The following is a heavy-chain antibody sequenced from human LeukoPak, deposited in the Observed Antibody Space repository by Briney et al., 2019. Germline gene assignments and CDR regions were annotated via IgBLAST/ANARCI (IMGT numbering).Heavy chain of an antibody. CDR3: ARRGCGYDPTLYYYFDY. V-gene: IGHV4-31*03. CDR1: GGFISSGGYY. D-gene: IGHD5-12*01. Sequence: SETLSLTCTVSGGFISSGGYYWSWIRQHPGKGLEWIGYIYYSGSTYYNPSLKSRVTISVDTSKNQFSLKLSSVTAADTAVYYCARRGCGYDPTLYYYFDYWGQGTLVTVSS. CDR2: IYYSGST. J-gene: IGHJ4*02.